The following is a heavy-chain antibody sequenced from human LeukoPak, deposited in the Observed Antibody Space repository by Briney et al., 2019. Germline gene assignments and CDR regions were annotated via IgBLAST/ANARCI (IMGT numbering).Heavy chain of an antibody. V-gene: IGHV4-59*12. Sequence: SESLSLTCTVSGDSISAYYWSWIRQPPGKGLDWIGYIHYSGTTNYNPSLKSRVTISIDTSKNQLSLKLTSVTAADTAVYYCARDHGDPPGSLDYWGQGTLVTVSS. D-gene: IGHD4-17*01. CDR3: ARDHGDPPGSLDY. CDR1: GDSISAYY. CDR2: IHYSGTT. J-gene: IGHJ4*02.